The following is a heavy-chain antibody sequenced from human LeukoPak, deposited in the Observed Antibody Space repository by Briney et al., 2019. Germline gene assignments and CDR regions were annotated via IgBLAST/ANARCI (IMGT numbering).Heavy chain of an antibody. J-gene: IGHJ6*04. CDR2: IYLGDSET. CDR1: GYSFATYW. V-gene: IGHV5-51*01. Sequence: GGSLKISCQGSGYSFATYWIGWVRQMPGKGLEWMGVIYLGDSETTYSPSFQGQVTISADKSKSTAYLQWSSLKASDTAMYYCARQSSGSHYYYGMDVWGKGTKVAVSS. CDR3: ARQSSGSHYYYGMDV. D-gene: IGHD3-10*01.